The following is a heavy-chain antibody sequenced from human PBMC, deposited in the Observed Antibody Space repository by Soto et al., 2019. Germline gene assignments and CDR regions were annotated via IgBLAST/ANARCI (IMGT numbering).Heavy chain of an antibody. J-gene: IGHJ3*01. Sequence: ASVKVSCKASGYTFTSYGISWVRQAPGQGLEWMGWISAYNGNTNYAQKFQGRVTMTTDTSTSTAYMKLSSLRSEDTAVYYCALLWFGELSDAIDFWGQGTMVTVS. CDR1: GYTFTSYG. CDR3: ALLWFGELSDAIDF. D-gene: IGHD3-10*01. V-gene: IGHV1-18*01. CDR2: ISAYNGNT.